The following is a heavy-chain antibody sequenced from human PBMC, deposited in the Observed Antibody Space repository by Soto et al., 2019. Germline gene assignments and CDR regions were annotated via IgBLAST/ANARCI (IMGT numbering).Heavy chain of an antibody. J-gene: IGHJ6*01. V-gene: IGHV4-39*01. CDR1: GGSINSSGYY. CDR2: IYYSGST. CDR3: ARYRGYGGWYRLDV. Sequence: PSETLSLTCTVSGGSINSSGYYWGWIRQPPGKGLEWIGSIYYSGSTYYNPSLSSRVTISVDTSKNQFSLKLSSVTAADTAVYYCARYRGYGGWYRLDVWGQGTTVT. D-gene: IGHD5-18*01.